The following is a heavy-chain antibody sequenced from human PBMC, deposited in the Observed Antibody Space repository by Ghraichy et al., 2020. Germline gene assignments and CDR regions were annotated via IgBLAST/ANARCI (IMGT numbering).Heavy chain of an antibody. CDR3: ARAAAGIFDT. CDR1: GGSISSYY. D-gene: IGHD6-13*01. V-gene: IGHV4-59*01. Sequence: SQTLSLTCTVSGGSISSYYWSWIRQPPGKGLEWIGYIYYSGSTNYNPSLKSRVTISVDTSKNQFSLKLSSVTAADTAVYYCARAAAGIFDTWGQGTLVTVSS. J-gene: IGHJ4*02. CDR2: IYYSGST.